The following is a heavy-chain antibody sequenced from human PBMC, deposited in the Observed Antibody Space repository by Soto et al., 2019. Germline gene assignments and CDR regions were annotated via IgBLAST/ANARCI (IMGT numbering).Heavy chain of an antibody. CDR1: GYSCTSYG. V-gene: IGHV1-18*01. CDR2: ISAYNGNT. J-gene: IGHJ4*02. Sequence: QVQLVQSGAEVKKPGASVKVSCKASGYSCTSYGISWVRQAPGHGREWMGWISAYNGNTKYAQKLQGRVTMTTDTSTRTAYMELRSLRSDDTAVDYCAIGPAVALIDYWGQGTLVTVSS. D-gene: IGHD6-19*01. CDR3: AIGPAVALIDY.